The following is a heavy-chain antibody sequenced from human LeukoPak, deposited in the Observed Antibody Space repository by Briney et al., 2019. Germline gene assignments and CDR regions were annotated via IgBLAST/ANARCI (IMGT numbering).Heavy chain of an antibody. CDR1: GFSFSSST. CDR3: AGSSSTARSYFDY. CDR2: ITCDGSNT. V-gene: IGHV3-30*04. J-gene: IGHJ4*02. D-gene: IGHD5-18*01. Sequence: GRSLRLSCATSGFSFSSSTMRWVRQAPGKGLEGVAFITCDGSNTYYRDSVEGRFTISRDDSKNTVYLQMISLRAEDTAVYYCAGSSSTARSYFDYWGQGILVTVSS.